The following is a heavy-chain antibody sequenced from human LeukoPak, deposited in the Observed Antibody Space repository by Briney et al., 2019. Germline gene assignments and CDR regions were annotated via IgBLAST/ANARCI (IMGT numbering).Heavy chain of an antibody. CDR2: IKQDGSEK. V-gene: IGHV3-7*01. J-gene: IGHJ4*02. D-gene: IGHD3-16*01. Sequence: GGSLRLSCATSGFTLSSYWMHWVRQVPGKGLEWVANIKQDGSEKYYVDSVKGRFTISRDNAKNSLYLQMNSLRVEDTAVYYCARGGGAPGYWGQGTLVTVSS. CDR3: ARGGGAPGY. CDR1: GFTLSSYW.